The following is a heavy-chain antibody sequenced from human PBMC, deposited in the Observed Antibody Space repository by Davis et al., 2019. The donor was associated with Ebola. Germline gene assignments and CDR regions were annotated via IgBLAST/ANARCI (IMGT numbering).Heavy chain of an antibody. V-gene: IGHV3-48*02. CDR1: GFPFISYS. CDR2: ISGSSSTI. J-gene: IGHJ3*02. D-gene: IGHD3-22*01. Sequence: PGGSLRLSCAASGFPFISYSMNWVRQAPGEGLEWLSYISGSSSTIYYADSVKGRFTISRDNAKNSLYLEMNSLRDEDTAVYYCARDRGGYYYDNSGYHLKPGGYDIWGQGTMVTVSS. CDR3: ARDRGGYYYDNSGYHLKPGGYDI.